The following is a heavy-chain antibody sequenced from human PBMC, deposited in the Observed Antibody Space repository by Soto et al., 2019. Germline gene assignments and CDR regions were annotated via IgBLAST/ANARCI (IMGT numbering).Heavy chain of an antibody. CDR3: ARVPATGYYYDSSGYYYFDY. V-gene: IGHV1-18*01. J-gene: IGHJ4*02. D-gene: IGHD3-22*01. CDR2: ISTYNGNT. CDR1: GYTFTSYG. Sequence: QVQLVQSGAEVKKPGASVKVSCKASGYTFTSYGISWVRQAPGQGLEWMGWISTYNGNTNYAQKLQGRVTMTTDTSPSTAYMELRSLRSDDTAVYYCARVPATGYYYDSSGYYYFDYWGQGTLVTVSS.